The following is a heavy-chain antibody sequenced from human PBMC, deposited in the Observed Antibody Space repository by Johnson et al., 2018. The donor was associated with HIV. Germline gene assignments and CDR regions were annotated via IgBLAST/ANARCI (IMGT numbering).Heavy chain of an antibody. CDR2: IKQGGSEK. J-gene: IGHJ3*02. CDR3: ARDLLYSSSSTVAFDI. V-gene: IGHV3-7*01. CDR1: GFTFSSYW. Sequence: EQLVESGGGVVQPGRSLRLSCAPSGFTFSSYWMTWVRQAPGKGLEWVASIKQGGSEKYYVDSVRGRFTISRDNAKNSLYLQMNSLRAEDTAVYYCARDLLYSSSSTVAFDIWGPGTMVTVSS. D-gene: IGHD6-13*01.